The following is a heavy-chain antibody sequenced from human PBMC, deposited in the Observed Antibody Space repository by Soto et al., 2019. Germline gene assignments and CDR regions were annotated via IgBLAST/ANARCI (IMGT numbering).Heavy chain of an antibody. D-gene: IGHD3-22*01. CDR3: TTVFPITMIVVRADAFDI. Sequence: PGGSLRLSCAASGFTFSNAWMNWVRQAPGKWLEWVGRIKSKTDGGTTDYAAPVKGRFTISRDDSKNTLYLQMNSLKTEDTAVYYCTTVFPITMIVVRADAFDIWGQGTMVTVSS. CDR2: IKSKTDGGTT. CDR1: GFTFSNAW. J-gene: IGHJ3*02. V-gene: IGHV3-15*07.